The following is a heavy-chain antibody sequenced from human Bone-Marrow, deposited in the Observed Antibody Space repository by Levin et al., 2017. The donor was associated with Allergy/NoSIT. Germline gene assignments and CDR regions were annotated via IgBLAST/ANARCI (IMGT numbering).Heavy chain of an antibody. V-gene: IGHV3-33*01. J-gene: IGHJ4*02. CDR2: IWYDGINK. D-gene: IGHD4-17*01. CDR1: GFTFSDYG. CDR3: ARDGSEFGDYPDF. Sequence: GGSLRLSCETSGFTFSDYGMHWVRQAPGKGLEWVAVIWYDGINKYYAVSVEGRFSISRDNSKNTLYLQMNSLRAEDTAVYYCARDGSEFGDYPDFWGQGTLVTVSS.